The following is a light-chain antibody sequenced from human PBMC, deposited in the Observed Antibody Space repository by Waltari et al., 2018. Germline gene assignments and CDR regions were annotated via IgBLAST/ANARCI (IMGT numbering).Light chain of an antibody. Sequence: DIVMTQSPDSLAVSLGERATINCKSSQSVLSSSNNKNYLTWYQQKPGQPPKLLIYWASTRESGVPDRFSGSGSGTDFTLTISSLQAEDVAVYYCQQYYDTPWTFGQGTKLEIK. CDR1: QSVLSSSNNKNY. CDR3: QQYYDTPWT. V-gene: IGKV4-1*01. J-gene: IGKJ1*01. CDR2: WAS.